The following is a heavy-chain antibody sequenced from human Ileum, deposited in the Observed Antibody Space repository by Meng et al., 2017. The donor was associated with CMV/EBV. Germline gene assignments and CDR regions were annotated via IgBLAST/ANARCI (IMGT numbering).Heavy chain of an antibody. CDR1: GFTFRNYW. V-gene: IGHV3-7*01. CDR2: IKHDGSEK. D-gene: IGHD3-16*01. J-gene: IGHJ4*02. Sequence: SCGASGFTFRNYWMTWVRQAPGKGLEWVANIKHDGSEKYYVDSLKGRFTIFRDNAKNSLFLQMNGLRVEDTAVYYCARDAEGGNDYWGQGTLVTVSS. CDR3: ARDAEGGNDY.